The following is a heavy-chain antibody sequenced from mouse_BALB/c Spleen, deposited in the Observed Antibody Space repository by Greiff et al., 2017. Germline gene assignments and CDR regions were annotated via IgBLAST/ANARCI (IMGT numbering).Heavy chain of an antibody. V-gene: IGHV5-12-1*01. CDR3: ARLGWLRTDY. J-gene: IGHJ4*01. D-gene: IGHD2-2*01. CDR1: GFAFSSYD. CDR2: ISSGGGST. Sequence: EVKLEESGGGLVKPGGSLKLSCAASGFAFSSYDMSWVRQTPEKRLEWVAYISSGGGSTYYPDTVKGRFTISRDNAKNTLYLQMSSLKSEDTAMYYCARLGWLRTDYWGQGTSVTVSS.